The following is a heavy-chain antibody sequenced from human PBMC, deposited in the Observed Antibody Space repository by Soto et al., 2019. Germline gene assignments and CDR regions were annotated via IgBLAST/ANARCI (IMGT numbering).Heavy chain of an antibody. Sequence: SETLFLTCTVSGGSVSSYYWSWIRQSPGKGLEWIGFIYYSGSTKYKPSLKSRVTISVDTSKNQFFLKLTSATAADTAVYYCARHSNRNYGLYYFDYWGLGALVTVSS. CDR3: ARHSNRNYGLYYFDY. D-gene: IGHD4-4*01. CDR1: GGSVSSYY. J-gene: IGHJ4*02. CDR2: IYYSGST. V-gene: IGHV4-59*08.